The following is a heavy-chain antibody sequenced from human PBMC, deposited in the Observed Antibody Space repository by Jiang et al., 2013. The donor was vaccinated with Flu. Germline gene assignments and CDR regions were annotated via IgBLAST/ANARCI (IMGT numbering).Heavy chain of an antibody. D-gene: IGHD5-24*01. Sequence: SGAEVKRPGASVKVSCKASGYTFTTYYIHWVRQAPGQGLEWMGFINPSADSTSYAQKFQGRVTMTRDTSTSTVYMELSSLRSEDSAVYFCARNYNSGFDYWGQGNPGPPSPQ. CDR1: GYTFTTYY. CDR3: ARNYNSGFDY. CDR2: INPSADST. J-gene: IGHJ4*02. V-gene: IGHV1-46*01.